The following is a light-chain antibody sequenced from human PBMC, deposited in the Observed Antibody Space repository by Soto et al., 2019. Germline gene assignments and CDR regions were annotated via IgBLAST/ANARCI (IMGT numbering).Light chain of an antibody. Sequence: QSALTQPPSASGSPGQSVTISCTGTSNDVGGYNYVSWYQQHPGKAPKVLIYAVSKRPSGVPDRFSGSKSGNTASLTVSGLQADDEADYYCSSYAGSNNLVFGTGTKVTV. J-gene: IGLJ1*01. CDR2: AVS. CDR1: SNDVGGYNY. V-gene: IGLV2-8*01. CDR3: SSYAGSNNLV.